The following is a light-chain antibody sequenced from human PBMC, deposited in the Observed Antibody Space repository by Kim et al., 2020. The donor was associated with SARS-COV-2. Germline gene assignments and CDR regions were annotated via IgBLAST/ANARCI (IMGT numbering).Light chain of an antibody. Sequence: SYELTQPPSVSVVPGKTATITCGGNNIGSQSVHWYQQKPGQAPVLVIYNDRDRPSGIPERFSGSNSGSTATLTISRVEAGDEADYYCQVWDSNSDQVFGGGTQLTVL. J-gene: IGLJ2*01. V-gene: IGLV3-21*04. CDR2: NDR. CDR1: NIGSQS. CDR3: QVWDSNSDQV.